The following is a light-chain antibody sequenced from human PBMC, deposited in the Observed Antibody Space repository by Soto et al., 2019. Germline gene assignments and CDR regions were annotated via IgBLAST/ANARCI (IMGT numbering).Light chain of an antibody. CDR2: EAS. J-gene: IGLJ1*01. V-gene: IGLV2-23*01. CDR3: CSYAGRSSYV. CDR1: SSDVGSYDL. Sequence: QSALTQPASVSGSPGQSITISCTGTSSDVGSYDLVSWYQQLPGEVPKLIIYEASKRPSGVSNRFSGSKSGNTASLTISGLQPADEADYYCCSYAGRSSYVFGTGTKVTVL.